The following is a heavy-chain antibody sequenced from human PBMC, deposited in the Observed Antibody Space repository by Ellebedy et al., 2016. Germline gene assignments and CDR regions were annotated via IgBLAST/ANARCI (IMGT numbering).Heavy chain of an antibody. CDR3: ARRVTTVTINWFDP. CDR1: GYTFTTYG. Sequence: ASVKVSXXASGYTFTTYGISWVRQAPGQGLEWMGIISPSGASATYAQKFQGRVTMTRDTSTSTVYMELSSLRSDDTAVYYCARRVTTVTINWFDPWGQGTLVTVSS. J-gene: IGHJ5*02. CDR2: ISPSGASA. D-gene: IGHD4-17*01. V-gene: IGHV1-46*01.